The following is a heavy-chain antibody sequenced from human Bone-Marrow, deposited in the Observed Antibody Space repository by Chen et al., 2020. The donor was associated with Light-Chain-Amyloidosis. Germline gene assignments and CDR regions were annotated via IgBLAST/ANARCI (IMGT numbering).Heavy chain of an antibody. CDR2: IYPDDSDA. J-gene: IGHJ4*02. CDR3: ARRRDGYNFDY. CDR1: GYTFPNYW. V-gene: IGHV5-51*01. D-gene: IGHD5-12*01. Sequence: EVQLEQSGPEVKKPGESLKISCKGSGYTFPNYWIGWVRQMPGKGLEWMGVIYPDDSDARYSPPFGGQVTISADKSITTAYLQWRSLKASETSMYYCARRRDGYNFDYWGQGTLVTVSS.